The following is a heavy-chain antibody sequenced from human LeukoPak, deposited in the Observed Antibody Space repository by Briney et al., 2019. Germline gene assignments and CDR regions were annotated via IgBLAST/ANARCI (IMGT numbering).Heavy chain of an antibody. J-gene: IGHJ4*02. CDR1: GFSLNTSGVG. D-gene: IGHD3-9*01. CDR3: AHFDDILTGCYKVDY. V-gene: IGHV2-5*02. CDR2: IYWDVDK. Sequence: SGPTLVKPTQTLTLTCTFSGFSLNTSGVGVGWIRQPPGKALEWLALIYWDVDKRYSPSLKSRLTITKDTSKNQVVLRMTNMDPVDTATYYSAHFDDILTGCYKVDYWGQGTLVTVSS.